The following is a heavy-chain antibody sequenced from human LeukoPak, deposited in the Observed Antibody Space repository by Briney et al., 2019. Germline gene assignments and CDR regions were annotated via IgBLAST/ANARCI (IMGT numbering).Heavy chain of an antibody. V-gene: IGHV4-59*01. CDR1: GGSISSYY. CDR3: ARLDYDILTGAEYYFDY. J-gene: IGHJ4*02. Sequence: PSETLSLTCTVSGGSISSYYWSWIRQPPGKGLEWIGYIYYSGSTNYNPSLKSRVTIAVDTSKNQFSLKLSSVTAADTVVYYCARLDYDILTGAEYYFDYWGQGTLVTVSS. D-gene: IGHD3-9*01. CDR2: IYYSGST.